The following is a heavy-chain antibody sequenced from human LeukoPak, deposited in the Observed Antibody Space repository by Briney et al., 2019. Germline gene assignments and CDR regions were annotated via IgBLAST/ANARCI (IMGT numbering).Heavy chain of an antibody. CDR3: ARLPYCSSTSCDYYYYGMDV. CDR1: GGSISSHY. D-gene: IGHD2-2*01. J-gene: IGHJ6*02. CDR2: IYYTGST. V-gene: IGHV4-59*11. Sequence: SETLSLTCNVSGGSISSHYWNWTRQPPGKGLEFIGYIYYTGSTNYNPSLKSRVTISVDTSKNQFSLKLSSVTAADTAVYYCARLPYCSSTSCDYYYYGMDVWGQGTTVTVSS.